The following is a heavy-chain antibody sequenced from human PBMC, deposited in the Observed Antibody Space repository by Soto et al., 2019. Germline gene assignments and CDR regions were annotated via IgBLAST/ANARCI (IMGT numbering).Heavy chain of an antibody. Sequence: QVQLVQSGPEMKKPGASVKVSCKGSGFIFTNYGFNWVRQGPGQGLEWVGWVSDANGYTRSAQKLQDRLIMTTDSSTNTAYMELRGLGPDDTAVYYCAEGRSIAVPEGCWGQGTLVTVSS. J-gene: IGHJ4*02. D-gene: IGHD2-21*01. CDR1: GFIFTNYG. V-gene: IGHV1-18*01. CDR3: AEGRSIAVPEGC. CDR2: VSDANGYT.